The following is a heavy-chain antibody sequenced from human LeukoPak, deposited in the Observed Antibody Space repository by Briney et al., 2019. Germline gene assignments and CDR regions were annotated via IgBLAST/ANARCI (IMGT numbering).Heavy chain of an antibody. D-gene: IGHD2-2*01. CDR1: GFTFSSYA. CDR3: AKEEGYCSSTSCSPNDY. CDR2: ISGSGGST. V-gene: IGHV3-23*01. J-gene: IGHJ4*02. Sequence: GGSLRLSCEASGFTFSSYAMSWVRQAPGKGLEWVSGISGSGGSTYYADSVKGRFTISRDNSKNTLYLQMNSLRAEDTAVYYCAKEEGYCSSTSCSPNDYWGQGTLVTVSS.